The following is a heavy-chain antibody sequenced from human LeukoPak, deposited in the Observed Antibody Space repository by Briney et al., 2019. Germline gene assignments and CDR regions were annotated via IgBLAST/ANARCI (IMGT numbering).Heavy chain of an antibody. CDR3: TRDLMDYDLSTGLHHYYMDV. D-gene: IGHD3-9*01. CDR2: INIDGSNR. V-gene: IGHV3-74*01. CDR1: GFNFNNYW. Sequence: PGGSLRLSCAASGFNFNNYWMHWVRQAPGKGLVWVSRINIDGSNRNYADSVEGRFSISRDNAKNTLYLQMNSLRAEDTAVYYCTRDLMDYDLSTGLHHYYMDVWGQGTTVTVSS. J-gene: IGHJ6*02.